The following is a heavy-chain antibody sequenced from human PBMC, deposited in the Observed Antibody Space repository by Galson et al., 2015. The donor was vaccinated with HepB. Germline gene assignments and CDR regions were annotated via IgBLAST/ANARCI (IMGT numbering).Heavy chain of an antibody. J-gene: IGHJ4*02. CDR1: GDSVSSNNAA. CDR2: TYYRSKWSN. V-gene: IGHV6-1*01. D-gene: IGHD3-3*01. Sequence: CAISGDSVSSNNAAWNWIRQSPSRGLEWLGRTYYRSKWSNDYAISVESRITVTADTSKNQFSLKLSSVTAADTAVYYCARWYYDFWSGYTRYFDYWGQGTWSPSPQ. CDR3: ARWYYDFWSGYTRYFDY.